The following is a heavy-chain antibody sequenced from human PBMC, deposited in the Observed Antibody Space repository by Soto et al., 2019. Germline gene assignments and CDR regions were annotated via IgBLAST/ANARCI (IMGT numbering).Heavy chain of an antibody. CDR1: GGSISSYY. Sequence: SETLSLTCTVSGGSISSYYWSWIRQPPGKGLEWIGYIYYRGSTNYNPSLKSRVTISVDTSKNQFSLKLSSVTAADTAVYYCARLLWFGELTYYYGMDVWGQGTTVTVSS. CDR3: ARLLWFGELTYYYGMDV. V-gene: IGHV4-59*01. D-gene: IGHD3-10*01. CDR2: IYYRGST. J-gene: IGHJ6*02.